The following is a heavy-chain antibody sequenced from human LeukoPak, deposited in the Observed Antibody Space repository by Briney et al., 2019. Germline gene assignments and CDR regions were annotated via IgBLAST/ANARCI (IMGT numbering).Heavy chain of an antibody. Sequence: PSETLSLTCAVSGSSVSSAYWWGWIRQPPGRGLEWIGYIYYSGSTYYNPSLKSRLTMSVDTSKNQFSLKLTSVTAVDTAVYYCVRNLPAFLSGYPQPGMDVWGQGTTVTVSS. CDR2: IYYSGST. D-gene: IGHD3-3*01. CDR3: VRNLPAFLSGYPQPGMDV. J-gene: IGHJ6*02. V-gene: IGHV4-28*01. CDR1: GSSVSSAYW.